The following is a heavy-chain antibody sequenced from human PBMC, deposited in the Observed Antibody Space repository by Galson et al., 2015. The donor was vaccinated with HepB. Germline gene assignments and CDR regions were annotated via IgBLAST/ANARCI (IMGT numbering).Heavy chain of an antibody. CDR2: ISYDGSNK. CDR3: AREFGIAAAGRGIDY. V-gene: IGHV3-30*04. CDR1: GFTFSSYA. D-gene: IGHD6-13*01. J-gene: IGHJ4*02. Sequence: LRLSCAASGFTFSSYAMHWVRQAPGKGLEWVAVISYDGSNKYYADSVKGRFTISRDNSKNTLYLQMNSLRAEDTAVYYCAREFGIAAAGRGIDYWGQGTLVTVSS.